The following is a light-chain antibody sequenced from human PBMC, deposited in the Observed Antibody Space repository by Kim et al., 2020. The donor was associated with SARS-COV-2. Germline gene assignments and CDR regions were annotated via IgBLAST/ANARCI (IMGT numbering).Light chain of an antibody. CDR2: DAS. CDR3: QQYDNLLIT. Sequence: EIQMTQSPSSLSASVGDRVTITCQASQDISNYLNWYQQKPGEAPKLLIYDASNLETGVPSMFSGSGSGTDFTFTISSLQPEDIATYYCQQYDNLLITFGQGTRREI. V-gene: IGKV1-33*01. CDR1: QDISNY. J-gene: IGKJ5*01.